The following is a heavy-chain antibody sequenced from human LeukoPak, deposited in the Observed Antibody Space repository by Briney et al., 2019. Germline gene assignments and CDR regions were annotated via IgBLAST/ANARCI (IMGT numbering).Heavy chain of an antibody. V-gene: IGHV1-2*02. J-gene: IGHJ6*03. CDR1: GYTSTGYY. CDR2: INPNSGGT. D-gene: IGHD6-13*01. CDR3: ARTIAAAGTLFYYYYYMDV. Sequence: GASVKVSCKASGYTSTGYYMHWVRQAPGQGLEWMGWINPNSGGTNYAQKFQGRVTMTRDTSISTAYMELSRLRSDDTAVYYCARTIAAAGTLFYYYYYMDVWGKGTTVTVSS.